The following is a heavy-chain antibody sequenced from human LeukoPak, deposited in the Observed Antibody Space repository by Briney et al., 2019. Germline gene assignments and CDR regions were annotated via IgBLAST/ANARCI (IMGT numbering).Heavy chain of an antibody. CDR2: ISSSSSYI. CDR3: TRDRLYYYYYGMDV. V-gene: IGHV3-21*06. J-gene: IGHJ6*02. CDR1: GFTFSSYS. Sequence: GGSLRLSCGASGFTFSSYSMNWVRQAPGKGLEWVSCISSSSSYIYYADSVKGRFTISRDNAKNAVYLQMDGLRAEDTAVYYCTRDRLYYYYYGMDVWGQGTTVTVSS.